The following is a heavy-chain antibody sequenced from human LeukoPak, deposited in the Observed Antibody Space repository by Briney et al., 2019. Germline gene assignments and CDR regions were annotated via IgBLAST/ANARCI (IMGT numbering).Heavy chain of an antibody. CDR1: GFTFSNAW. J-gene: IGHJ4*02. Sequence: GGSLRLSCAASGFTFSNAWMSWVRQAPGKGLEWVGRIKSKTDGGTTDYAAPVKGRFTISRDDSKNTLYRQMNSLKTEDTAVYYCTTLRSGYYDFRRDYWAKGPLVTVS. CDR2: IKSKTDGGTT. V-gene: IGHV3-15*01. D-gene: IGHD3-22*01. CDR3: TTLRSGYYDFRRDY.